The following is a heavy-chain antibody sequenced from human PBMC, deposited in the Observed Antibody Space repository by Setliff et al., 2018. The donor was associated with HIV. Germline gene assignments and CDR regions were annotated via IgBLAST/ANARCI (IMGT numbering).Heavy chain of an antibody. CDR3: ARDGRAVTSLMVVVSLKNGMSV. V-gene: IGHV1-46*01. CDR2: VDPSGGSA. J-gene: IGHJ6*02. CDR1: GYIFTSYY. Sequence: GASVKVSCKASGYIFTSYYMHWLRQVPGQGLEWMGIVDPSGGSAHYAQKFEGRVTMTRDTSTSTFHMELSSLTSEDRAIYYCARDGRAVTSLMVVVSLKNGMSVWGQGTTVTVSS. D-gene: IGHD3-22*01.